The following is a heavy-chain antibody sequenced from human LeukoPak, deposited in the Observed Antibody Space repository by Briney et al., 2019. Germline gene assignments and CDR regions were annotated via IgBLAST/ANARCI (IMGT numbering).Heavy chain of an antibody. CDR3: ARGDYYDSSDYYYNYFDY. J-gene: IGHJ4*02. CDR2: IYYSGST. D-gene: IGHD3-22*01. Sequence: SETLSLTCTVSGGSISSGGYYWSWIRQHPGKGLEWIGYIYYSGSTYYNPSLKSRVTISVDTSKNQFSLKLSSVTAADTAVYYCARGDYYDSSDYYYNYFDYWGQGTLVTVSS. CDR1: GGSISSGGYY. V-gene: IGHV4-31*03.